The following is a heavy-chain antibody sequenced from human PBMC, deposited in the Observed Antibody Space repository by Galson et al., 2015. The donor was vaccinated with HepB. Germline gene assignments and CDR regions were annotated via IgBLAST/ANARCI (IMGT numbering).Heavy chain of an antibody. V-gene: IGHV3-74*01. CDR3: AREKAIGATPDSGAFDI. CDR1: GFTFSSYW. J-gene: IGHJ3*02. CDR2: ISSDGSDE. D-gene: IGHD6-13*01. Sequence: SLRLSCAASGFTFSSYWMHWVRQTPGKGLVWVSRISSDGSDENYADSVKGRFTISRDNSKNTLYLQMNSLRAEDTAVYYCAREKAIGATPDSGAFDIWGQGTLVTVSS.